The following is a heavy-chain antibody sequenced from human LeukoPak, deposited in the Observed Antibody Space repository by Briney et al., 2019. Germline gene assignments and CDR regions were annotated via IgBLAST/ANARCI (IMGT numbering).Heavy chain of an antibody. J-gene: IGHJ2*01. CDR2: IYYTGAT. CDR3: ARALGYDVLTGYNRGWFFDL. V-gene: IGHV4-31*03. D-gene: IGHD3-9*01. Sequence: SETLSLTCTVSGVSLSSGGYYWPWIRQHPAKGLEWLGYIYYTGATYYNPSVKSRLTLSVGTSENQFSLRLSSVTAADTAVYYCARALGYDVLTGYNRGWFFDLWGRGTLVTVSS. CDR1: GVSLSSGGYY.